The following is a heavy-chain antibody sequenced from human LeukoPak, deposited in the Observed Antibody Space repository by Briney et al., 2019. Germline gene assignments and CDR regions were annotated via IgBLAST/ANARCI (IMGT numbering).Heavy chain of an antibody. D-gene: IGHD3-9*01. CDR1: GFTFSSYG. J-gene: IGHJ4*02. CDR2: IRYDGSNK. V-gene: IGHV3-30*02. CDR3: AKDRGKYDILIGYSCHY. Sequence: PGGSLRLSCAASGFTFSSYGMHWVRQAPGKGLEWVAFIRYDGSNKYYADSVKGRFTISRDNSKNTLYLQMNSLRAEDTAVYYCAKDRGKYDILIGYSCHYWGQGTLVTVSS.